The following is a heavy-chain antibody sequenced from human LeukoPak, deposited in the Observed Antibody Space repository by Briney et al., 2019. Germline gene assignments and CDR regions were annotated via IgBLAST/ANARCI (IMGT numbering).Heavy chain of an antibody. CDR1: GFTFSTFA. D-gene: IGHD5-18*01. V-gene: IGHV3-21*04. Sequence: GGSLRLSCAASGFTFSTFAMIWVRQPPGKGLEWVSSIFPSGGEIHYADSVRGRFTISRDNAKNSLYLQMNGLRAEDTALYFCARGAEVQLWSYYFDYWGQGTLVTVSS. CDR3: ARGAEVQLWSYYFDY. CDR2: IFPSGGEI. J-gene: IGHJ4*02.